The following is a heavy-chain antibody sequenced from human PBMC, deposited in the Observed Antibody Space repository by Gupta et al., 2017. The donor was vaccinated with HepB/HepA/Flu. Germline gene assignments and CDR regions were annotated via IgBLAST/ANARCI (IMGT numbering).Heavy chain of an antibody. CDR2: INPNSGGT. CDR3: ARAPADIGVVVAATHNWFDP. D-gene: IGHD2-15*01. J-gene: IGHJ5*02. Sequence: QVQLVQFWAEVKKPGASVKVCCKASGYTFTGYYMPWVRQATGKGFECMGWINPNSGGTNYAQKFQGRVTMTRDTSISTAYMELSRLRSDDTAVYYCARAPADIGVVVAATHNWFDPWGQGTLVTVSS. CDR1: GYTFTGYY. V-gene: IGHV1-2*02.